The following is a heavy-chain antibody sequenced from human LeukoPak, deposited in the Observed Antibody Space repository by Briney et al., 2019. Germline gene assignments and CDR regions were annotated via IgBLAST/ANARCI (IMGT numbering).Heavy chain of an antibody. Sequence: GGSLRLSCAASGFSFSNHNMNWARQAPGKGLEWVSSISSTGNSIYYADSVKGRFTISRDNAKNSLYLQMNSLRAEDTAVYYCASSPAPIRRHFDFWGQGTLVTVSS. J-gene: IGHJ4*02. CDR3: ASSPAPIRRHFDF. CDR2: ISSTGNSI. D-gene: IGHD2-2*02. V-gene: IGHV3-21*01. CDR1: GFSFSNHN.